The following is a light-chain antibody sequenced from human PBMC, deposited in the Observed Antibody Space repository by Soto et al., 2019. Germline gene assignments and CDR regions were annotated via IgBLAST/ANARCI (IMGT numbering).Light chain of an antibody. Sequence: QSALTQPAYVSGSPGQSITISCTGTSYDVGGYAYVSWYQHYQGKAPKLVISEVSNRPAGVSHRFSGSRSVNTASLTISWLQAEDEADYYCRSYTGDTTPVFGGGTKLTVL. CDR3: RSYTGDTTPV. CDR1: SYDVGGYAY. J-gene: IGLJ2*01. V-gene: IGLV2-14*01. CDR2: EVS.